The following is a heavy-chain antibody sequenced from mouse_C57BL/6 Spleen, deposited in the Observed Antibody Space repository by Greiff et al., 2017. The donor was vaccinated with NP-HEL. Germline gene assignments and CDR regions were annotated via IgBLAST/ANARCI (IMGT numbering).Heavy chain of an antibody. CDR1: GFTFSSYT. CDR2: ISGGGGNT. CDR3: ARRGHWYFDV. V-gene: IGHV5-9*01. J-gene: IGHJ1*03. Sequence: EVMLVESGGGLVKPGGSLKLSCAASGFTFSSYTMSWVRQTPETRLEWVATISGGGGNTYYPDSVKGRFTISRDNAKNTLYLQMSSLRSEDTALYYCARRGHWYFDVWGTGTTVTVSS.